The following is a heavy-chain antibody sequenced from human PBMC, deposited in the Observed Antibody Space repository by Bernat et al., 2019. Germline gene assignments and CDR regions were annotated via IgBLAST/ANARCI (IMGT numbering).Heavy chain of an antibody. CDR2: ISSSGSTI. CDR3: ARDSTFNYYGSGSYSFDY. CDR1: GFTFSSYE. V-gene: IGHV3-48*03. Sequence: EVQLVESGGGLVQPGGSLRLSCAASGFTFSSYEMNWVRQAPGKGLEWVSYISSSGSTIYYADSVKGRFTISRDNFKNTLYLQMNSLRAEDTAVYYCARDSTFNYYGSGSYSFDYWGQGTLVTVSS. J-gene: IGHJ4*02. D-gene: IGHD3-10*01.